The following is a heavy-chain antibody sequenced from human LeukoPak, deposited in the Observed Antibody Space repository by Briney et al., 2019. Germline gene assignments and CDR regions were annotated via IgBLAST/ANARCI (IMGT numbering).Heavy chain of an antibody. CDR1: GYTFTSYG. D-gene: IGHD3-16*02. Sequence: RASVKVSCKASGYTFTSYGISWVRQAPGQGLEWMGWISAYNGNTNYAQKLQGRVTMTTDTSTSTAYMELRSLRSEDTAVYYCARDNSVGDIAWWFDPWGQGTLVTVSS. V-gene: IGHV1-18*01. CDR3: ARDNSVGDIAWWFDP. J-gene: IGHJ5*02. CDR2: ISAYNGNT.